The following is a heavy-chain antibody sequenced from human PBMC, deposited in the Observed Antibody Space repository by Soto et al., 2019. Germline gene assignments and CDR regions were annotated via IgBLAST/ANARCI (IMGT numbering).Heavy chain of an antibody. D-gene: IGHD3-22*01. Sequence: KPSETLSLTCTVSGGSISSGGYYWSWIRQHPGKGLEWIGYIYYSGGTYYNPSLKSRVTISVDTSKNQFSLKLSSVTAADTAVYYCARASLLDYYDSSGRYNWFDPWGQGTLVTVSS. CDR3: ARASLLDYYDSSGRYNWFDP. J-gene: IGHJ5*02. CDR1: GGSISSGGYY. CDR2: IYYSGGT. V-gene: IGHV4-31*03.